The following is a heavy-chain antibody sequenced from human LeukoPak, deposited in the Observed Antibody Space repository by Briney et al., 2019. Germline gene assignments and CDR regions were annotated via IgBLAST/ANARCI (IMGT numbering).Heavy chain of an antibody. V-gene: IGHV1-46*01. Sequence: GASVKVSRKXSGYTFTSYYMHWVRQAPGQGLEWMGIINPSGGSTSYAQKFQGRVTMTRDTSTSTVYMELSSLRSEDTAVYYCARGPVEMATGGWGQGTLVTDSS. D-gene: IGHD5-24*01. J-gene: IGHJ4*02. CDR1: GYTFTSYY. CDR2: INPSGGST. CDR3: ARGPVEMATGG.